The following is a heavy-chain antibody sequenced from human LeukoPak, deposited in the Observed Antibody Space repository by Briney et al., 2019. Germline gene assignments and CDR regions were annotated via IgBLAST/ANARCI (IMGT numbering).Heavy chain of an antibody. D-gene: IGHD2-2*01. CDR2: IFYSGST. V-gene: IGHV4-39*07. Sequence: SETLSLTCTVSGGSISTSNYYWGWIRQPPGKGLEWIGNIFYSGSTYYSPSLKSRVTISVDTSKNQFSLKLSSVTAADTAVYYCARGKRAAMFFDYWGQGTLVTVSS. CDR1: GGSISTSNYY. J-gene: IGHJ4*02. CDR3: ARGKRAAMFFDY.